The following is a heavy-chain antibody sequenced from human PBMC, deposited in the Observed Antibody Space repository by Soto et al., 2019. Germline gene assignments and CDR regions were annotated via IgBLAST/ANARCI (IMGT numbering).Heavy chain of an antibody. V-gene: IGHV3-30-3*01. CDR1: GFSFSSYA. CDR3: TRGPLVVVPNVYYYGMDV. CDR2: ISYDGNNE. J-gene: IGHJ6*02. D-gene: IGHD2-21*01. Sequence: QVQLVESGGGVVQPGRSLRLSCAASGFSFSSYAMHWVRQAPGKGLEWVAVISYDGNNEYYTDSVRGRFTVSRHNSNNTLYLQMNSLRPEDTAVYYCTRGPLVVVPNVYYYGMDVWGQGTTVTVAS.